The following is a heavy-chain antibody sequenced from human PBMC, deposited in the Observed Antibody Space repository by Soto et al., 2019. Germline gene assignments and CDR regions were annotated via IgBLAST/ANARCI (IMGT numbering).Heavy chain of an antibody. CDR3: ARGRYGDY. Sequence: QVHLVQSGAEVKKPGASVKVSCKGSGYAFTTYGITWVRQAPGQGLEWMGWLSAHNGNTNYAQKLQGRVTVTRDTSTSTAYMELRSLRPDDAAVYYWARGRYGDYWGQGALVTVSS. J-gene: IGHJ4*02. CDR1: GYAFTTYG. D-gene: IGHD1-1*01. V-gene: IGHV1-18*01. CDR2: LSAHNGNT.